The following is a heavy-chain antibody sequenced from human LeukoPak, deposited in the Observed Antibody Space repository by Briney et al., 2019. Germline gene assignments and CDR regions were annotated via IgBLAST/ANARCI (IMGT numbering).Heavy chain of an antibody. Sequence: SETLSLTCTVSGGSISSSSYYWGWIRQPPGKGLEWIGSIYYSGSTYYNPSLKSRVTISVDMSKNHFSLRLSSVTAADTAMYYCARGTLYSGWSYYFDYWGQGSQVTVSS. CDR2: IYYSGST. D-gene: IGHD6-19*01. J-gene: IGHJ4*02. V-gene: IGHV4-39*07. CDR3: ARGTLYSGWSYYFDY. CDR1: GGSISSSSYY.